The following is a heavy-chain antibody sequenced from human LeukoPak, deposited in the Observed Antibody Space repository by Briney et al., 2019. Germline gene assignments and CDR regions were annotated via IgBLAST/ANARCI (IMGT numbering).Heavy chain of an antibody. V-gene: IGHV4-59*01. D-gene: IGHD3-22*01. J-gene: IGHJ4*02. CDR1: GGSISSYY. CDR3: ARAPYYYDSSGYYFDY. Sequence: PSETLSLTCTVSGGSISSYYWSWIRQPPGKGLEWIASIYYSGSTNYNPSLKSRVTISVDTSKNQFSLKLSSVTAADTAVYYCARAPYYYDSSGYYFDYWGQGTLVTVSS. CDR2: IYYSGST.